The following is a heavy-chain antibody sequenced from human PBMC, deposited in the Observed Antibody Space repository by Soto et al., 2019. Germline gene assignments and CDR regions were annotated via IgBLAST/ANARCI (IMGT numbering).Heavy chain of an antibody. CDR3: ATSLTTMVRGVIFHYYNGMDV. D-gene: IGHD3-10*01. V-gene: IGHV1-24*01. Sequence: QVQLVQSGAEVKKPGASVKVSCKVSGYTLTEVSMHWVRQAPGKGLEWMGGFDPEDGETIYAQNFQGRVTMTEDTSTDTAYMELSSLRSEDTAVYYCATSLTTMVRGVIFHYYNGMDVWGQGTTVTVSS. CDR2: FDPEDGET. J-gene: IGHJ6*02. CDR1: GYTLTEVS.